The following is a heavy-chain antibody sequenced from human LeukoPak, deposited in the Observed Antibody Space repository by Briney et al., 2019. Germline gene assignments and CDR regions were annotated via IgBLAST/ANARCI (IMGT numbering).Heavy chain of an antibody. CDR2: IYSGGST. V-gene: IGHV3-53*05. D-gene: IGHD3-10*01. CDR3: AKDRVRGIIIYLEWFDP. Sequence: GGSLRLSCAASGFTVSSNYMSWVRQAPGKGLEWVSVIYSGGSTYYADSVKGRFTISRDNSKNTLYLQMNSLRTEDTAVYYCAKDRVRGIIIYLEWFDPWGQGTLVTVSS. J-gene: IGHJ5*02. CDR1: GFTVSSNY.